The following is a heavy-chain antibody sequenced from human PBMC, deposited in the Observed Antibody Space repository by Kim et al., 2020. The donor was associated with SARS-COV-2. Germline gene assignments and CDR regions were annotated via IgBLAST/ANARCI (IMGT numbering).Heavy chain of an antibody. CDR2: ISSSSYI. CDR1: GFTFSSYS. J-gene: IGHJ4*02. Sequence: GGSLRLSCAASGFTFSSYSMNWVRQAPGKGLEWVSSISSSSYIYYADSVKGRFTISRDNAKNSLYLQMNSLRAEDTAVYYCARGGTVVVAATDYWGQGTLVTVSS. D-gene: IGHD2-15*01. CDR3: ARGGTVVVAATDY. V-gene: IGHV3-21*01.